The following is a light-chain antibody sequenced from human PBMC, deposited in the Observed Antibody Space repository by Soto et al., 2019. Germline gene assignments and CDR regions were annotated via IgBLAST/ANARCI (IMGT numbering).Light chain of an antibody. CDR1: SSDVGAYNY. V-gene: IGLV2-8*01. CDR2: EVT. Sequence: SALTQPPSASGSPGQSVTISCTGTSSDVGAYNYVSWYQQHPGKAPKLMIYEVTKRPSGVPDRFSGSKSGNTASLTVSGLLAEDEADYYCASYAGSNKVFGTGTKLTVL. J-gene: IGLJ1*01. CDR3: ASYAGSNKV.